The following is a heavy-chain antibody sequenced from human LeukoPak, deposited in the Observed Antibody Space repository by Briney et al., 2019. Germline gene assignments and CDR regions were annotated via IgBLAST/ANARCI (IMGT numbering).Heavy chain of an antibody. D-gene: IGHD6-13*01. Sequence: SETLSLTCTVSGGSISSHYCSWIRQPPGKGLEWIGGIYYSGSTNYNPSLKSRVTISVDTSKNQFSLKLSSVTGAGTAVDYCARGGINDSSSWYFDYWGQGTLVTVSS. CDR1: GGSISSHY. CDR2: IYYSGST. J-gene: IGHJ4*02. V-gene: IGHV4-59*11. CDR3: ARGGINDSSSWYFDY.